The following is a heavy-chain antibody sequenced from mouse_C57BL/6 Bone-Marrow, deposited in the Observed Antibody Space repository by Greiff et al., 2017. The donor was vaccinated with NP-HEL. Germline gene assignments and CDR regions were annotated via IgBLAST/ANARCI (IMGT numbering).Heavy chain of an antibody. D-gene: IGHD1-1*01. V-gene: IGHV5-4*01. Sequence: EVMLVESGGGLVKPGGSLKLSCAASGFTFSSYAMSWVRQTPEKRLEWVATISDGGSYTYYPDNVKGRFTISRDNAKNNLYLQMSQLKSEDTAMYYCAREGGSSQGAMDYWGQGTSVTVSS. J-gene: IGHJ4*01. CDR3: AREGGSSQGAMDY. CDR2: ISDGGSYT. CDR1: GFTFSSYA.